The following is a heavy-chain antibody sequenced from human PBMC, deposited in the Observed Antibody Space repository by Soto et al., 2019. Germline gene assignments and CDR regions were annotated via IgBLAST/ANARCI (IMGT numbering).Heavy chain of an antibody. Sequence: EVQLVESGGGLVQPGGSLRLSCAASGFTFSSYWMHWVRQAPGKGLVWVTRINRDGRTTGYADSVKGRFTISRDNAKDTLYLQMDSLRAEDTAVYYCSKQFDYWGQGTLVTVSS. CDR2: INRDGRTT. CDR1: GFTFSSYW. J-gene: IGHJ4*02. CDR3: SKQFDY. V-gene: IGHV3-74*01.